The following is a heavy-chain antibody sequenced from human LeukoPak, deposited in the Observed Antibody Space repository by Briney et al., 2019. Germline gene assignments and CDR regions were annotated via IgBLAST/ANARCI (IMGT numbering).Heavy chain of an antibody. Sequence: SETLSLTCTVSGGSISSYYWSWIRQPPGKGLEWIGYIYYSGSTNYNPSLKSRVTISVDTSKNQFSLKLSSVTAADTAVYYCARQEYNSSFFMYYWGQGTLVTVSS. CDR2: IYYSGST. D-gene: IGHD6-6*01. V-gene: IGHV4-59*01. J-gene: IGHJ4*02. CDR3: ARQEYNSSFFMYY. CDR1: GGSISSYY.